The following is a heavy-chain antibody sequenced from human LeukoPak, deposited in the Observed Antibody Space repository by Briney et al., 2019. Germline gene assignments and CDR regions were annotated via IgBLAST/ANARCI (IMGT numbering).Heavy chain of an antibody. CDR2: INPNSGGT. CDR1: GGTFSSYA. CDR3: ARAAGAVAGTEGNDAFDI. D-gene: IGHD6-19*01. J-gene: IGHJ3*02. Sequence: ASVKVSCKASGGTFSSYAISWVRQAPGQGLEWMGRINPNSGGTNYAQKFQGRVTMTRDTSISTAYMELSRLRSDDTAVYYCARAAGAVAGTEGNDAFDIWGQGTMVTVSS. V-gene: IGHV1-2*06.